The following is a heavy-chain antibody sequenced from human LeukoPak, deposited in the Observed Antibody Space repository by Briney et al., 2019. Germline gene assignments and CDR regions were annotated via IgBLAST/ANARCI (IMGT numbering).Heavy chain of an antibody. CDR2: INPNSGGT. V-gene: IGHV1-2*02. Sequence: ASVKVSCKASGYTFTGYYMHWVRQAPGQGLEWMGWINPNSGGTNYAQKFQGRVTMTRDTSISTAYMELSRLRSDDTAVYYCARDVLGISVSWFDPWGQGTPVTVSS. CDR3: ARDVLGISVSWFDP. CDR1: GYTFTGYY. D-gene: IGHD2-8*02. J-gene: IGHJ5*02.